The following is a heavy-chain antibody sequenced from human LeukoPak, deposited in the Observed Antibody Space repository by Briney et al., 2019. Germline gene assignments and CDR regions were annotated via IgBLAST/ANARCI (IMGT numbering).Heavy chain of an antibody. V-gene: IGHV3-23*01. J-gene: IGHJ4*02. D-gene: IGHD3-9*01. CDR2: ISGRDDST. Sequence: SGGSLRLSCAASGFSFSNYAMSWVRKVPGKGLEWVSAISGRDDSTYYADSVKGRFTISRDTSKNTLYLQMNSLRAEDTAVYYCAKWGDYDVLTGYYDSDYWGQGTLVTVSS. CDR3: AKWGDYDVLTGYYDSDY. CDR1: GFSFSNYA.